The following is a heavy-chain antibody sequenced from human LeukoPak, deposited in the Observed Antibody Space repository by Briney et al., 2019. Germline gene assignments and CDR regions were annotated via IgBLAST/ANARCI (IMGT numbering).Heavy chain of an antibody. CDR1: GGTFSSYA. V-gene: IGHV1-46*01. Sequence: ASVKVSCKASGGTFSSYAISWVRQAPGQGLEWMGIINPSGGSTSYAQKFQGRVTMTRDTSTSTVYMELSSLRSEDTAVYYCARGDYYGSSGYYRTLYYFDYWGQGTLVTVSS. J-gene: IGHJ4*02. CDR2: INPSGGST. D-gene: IGHD3-22*01. CDR3: ARGDYYGSSGYYRTLYYFDY.